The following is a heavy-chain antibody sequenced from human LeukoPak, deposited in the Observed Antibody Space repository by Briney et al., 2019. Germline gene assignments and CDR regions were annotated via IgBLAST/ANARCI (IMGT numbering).Heavy chain of an antibody. D-gene: IGHD6-13*01. CDR2: TYYRSKWYN. CDR1: GDSISSSSAA. V-gene: IGHV6-1*01. CDR3: ARDQRSLIAAAGVASYYYYGMDV. Sequence: SQTLSLTCAISGDSISSSSAAWNWIRQSPSRGLEWLGRTYYRSKWYNDFAVSVRSRITINPDTSMNQFSLQLNSVIPEDTAVYYCARDQRSLIAAAGVASYYYYGMDVWGQGTTVTVSS. J-gene: IGHJ6*02.